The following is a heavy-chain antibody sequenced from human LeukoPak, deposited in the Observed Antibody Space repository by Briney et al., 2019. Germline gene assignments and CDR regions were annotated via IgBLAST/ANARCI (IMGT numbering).Heavy chain of an antibody. J-gene: IGHJ4*02. CDR1: GFTFSSYS. D-gene: IGHD6-19*01. V-gene: IGHV3-48*01. CDR3: AKDGSSGWTIYYFDY. Sequence: GGSLRLSCAASGFTFSSYSMNWVRQAPGKGLEWVSYISSSSGTIYYADSVKGRFTISRDNSKNTLYLQMNSLRAEDTAVYYCAKDGSSGWTIYYFDYWGQGTLVTVSS. CDR2: ISSSSGTI.